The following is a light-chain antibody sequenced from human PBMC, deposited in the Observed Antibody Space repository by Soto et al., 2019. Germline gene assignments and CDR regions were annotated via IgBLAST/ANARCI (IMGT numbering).Light chain of an antibody. CDR2: DAS. CDR3: QWRSDWPPRLT. CDR1: ESIGNY. J-gene: IGKJ4*01. Sequence: EVVLTQSPATLSLSPGERATLSCRASESIGNYLAWYQQKLGQAPKLIIYDASHRAIGIPGRFSGDGSGTDVTLTISSLEPEDFAVYYCQWRSDWPPRLTFGGGTKVAIK. V-gene: IGKV3-11*01.